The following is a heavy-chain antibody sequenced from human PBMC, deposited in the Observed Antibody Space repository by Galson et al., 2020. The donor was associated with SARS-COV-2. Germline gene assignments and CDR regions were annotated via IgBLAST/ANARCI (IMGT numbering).Heavy chain of an antibody. CDR2: IDPSDSYT. CDR3: ASSQPGIAVDGTS. V-gene: IGHV5-10-1*01. Sequence: HGESLKISCKGSGYSFTSYWISWVRQMPGKGLEWMGRIDPSDSYTNYSPSFQGHVTISADKSISTAYLQWSSLKASDTAMYYCASSQPGIAVDGTSWGQGTLVTVSS. CDR1: GYSFTSYW. J-gene: IGHJ5*02. D-gene: IGHD6-19*01.